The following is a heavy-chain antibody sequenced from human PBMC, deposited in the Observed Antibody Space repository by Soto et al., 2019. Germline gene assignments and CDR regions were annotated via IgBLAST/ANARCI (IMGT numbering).Heavy chain of an antibody. V-gene: IGHV1-58*01. CDR1: GFTFTSSA. J-gene: IGHJ6*02. Sequence: SVKVSCKASGFTFTSSAVQWVRQARGQRLEWIGWIVVGSGNTNYAQKFQERVTITRDMSTSTAYMELSSLRSEDTAVYYCAAATDDFWRRLVWGQGTTVPGSS. D-gene: IGHD3-3*01. CDR3: AAATDDFWRRLV. CDR2: IVVGSGNT.